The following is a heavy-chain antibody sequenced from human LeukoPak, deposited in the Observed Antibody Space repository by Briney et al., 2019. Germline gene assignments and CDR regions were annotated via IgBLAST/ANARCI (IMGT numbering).Heavy chain of an antibody. CDR1: GFTLSGYD. CDR2: MSASGSVI. J-gene: IGHJ6*04. D-gene: IGHD3-10*02. CDR3: AELGITMIGGV. Sequence: GALRLSCAASGFTLSGYDMNWIRQAPGKGLEWLSYMSASGSVIYYADSVKGRFTISRDNAKNSLYLQMNSLRAEDTAVYYCAELGITMIGGVRGKGTTVTVSS. V-gene: IGHV3-48*03.